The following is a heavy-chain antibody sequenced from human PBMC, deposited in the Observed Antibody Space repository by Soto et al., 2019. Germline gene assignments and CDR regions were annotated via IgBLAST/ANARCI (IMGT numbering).Heavy chain of an antibody. CDR1: GGSISSSSYC. CDR3: AQYERITIFGVVTDTTYYYYYMAV. D-gene: IGHD3-3*01. V-gene: IGHV4-39*01. Sequence: PSETLSLTCTVSGGSISSSSYCWGWIRQPPGKGLEWIGSIYYSGSTYYNPSLKSRVTISVDTSKNQFSLKLSSVTAADTAVYYCAQYERITIFGVVTDTTYYYYYMAVWGKGTTVTVSS. CDR2: IYYSGST. J-gene: IGHJ6*03.